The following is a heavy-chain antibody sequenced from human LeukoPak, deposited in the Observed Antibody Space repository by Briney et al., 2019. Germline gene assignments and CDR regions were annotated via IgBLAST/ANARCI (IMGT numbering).Heavy chain of an antibody. J-gene: IGHJ6*02. Sequence: GGSLRLSCAASGFTFSDYAMHWVRQAPGKGLERVAVISKDGSDKYYPGSVRGRFTISRDNSKNTLYLQMNSLGAEDTAAYYCAKPFYDYSYDLDVWGQGTTVTVSS. CDR2: ISKDGSDK. CDR1: GFTFSDYA. V-gene: IGHV3-30-3*01. CDR3: AKPFYDYSYDLDV.